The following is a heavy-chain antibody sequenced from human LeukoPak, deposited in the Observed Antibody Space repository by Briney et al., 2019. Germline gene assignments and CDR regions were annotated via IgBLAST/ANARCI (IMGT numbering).Heavy chain of an antibody. Sequence: GGSLRLSCAASGFTFSSYAMSWVRQAPGKGLEWVSAISGSGGSTYYADSVKGRFTISRDNSKNTLYLQMNRLRAEDTAVYYCATDDFHYSYGTDVWGQGTTVTVSS. CDR3: ATDDFHYSYGTDV. J-gene: IGHJ6*02. CDR2: ISGSGGST. D-gene: IGHD2-21*02. V-gene: IGHV3-23*01. CDR1: GFTFSSYA.